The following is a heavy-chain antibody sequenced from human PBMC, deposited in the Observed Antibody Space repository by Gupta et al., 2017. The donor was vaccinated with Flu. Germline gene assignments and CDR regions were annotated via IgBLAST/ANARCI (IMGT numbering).Heavy chain of an antibody. J-gene: IGHJ4*02. Sequence: SLTCTVSGGSVNLYYWTWIRQPPGRGLEWIGYIFHGETIKYNPSLEGRVTISLDTSKNHFSLKVNSVTAADTAVYYCARGDYFFDSWGQGALVTVSS. CDR1: GGSVNLYY. D-gene: IGHD3-9*01. CDR2: IFHGETI. V-gene: IGHV4-59*08. CDR3: ARGDYFFDS.